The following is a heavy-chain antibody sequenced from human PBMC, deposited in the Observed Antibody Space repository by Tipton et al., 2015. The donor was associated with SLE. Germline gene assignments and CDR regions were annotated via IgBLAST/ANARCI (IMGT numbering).Heavy chain of an antibody. CDR2: IYYSGST. CDR1: GGSISSYY. Sequence: TLSLTCTVSGGSISSYYWSWIRQPPGKGLEWIGYIYYSGSTNYNPSLKSRVTISVDTSKNQFSLKLSSVTAADTAVYYCARTRSSTSPFFDYWGQGTLVTVSS. CDR3: ARTRSSTSPFFDY. V-gene: IGHV4-59*01. D-gene: IGHD2-2*01. J-gene: IGHJ4*02.